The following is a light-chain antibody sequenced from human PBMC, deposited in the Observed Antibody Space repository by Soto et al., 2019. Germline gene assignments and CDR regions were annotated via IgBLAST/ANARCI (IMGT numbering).Light chain of an antibody. CDR2: QDS. J-gene: IGLJ2*01. Sequence: SSELTQPPSVSVSPGQTASITCSGDKLGDKYACWYQQKPGQSPVLVIYQDSKRPSGIPERFSGSKSGNTATLTISGTQAMDEADYYCQACDSSTPVVFGGGTKLTVL. CDR3: QACDSSTPVV. CDR1: KLGDKY. V-gene: IGLV3-1*01.